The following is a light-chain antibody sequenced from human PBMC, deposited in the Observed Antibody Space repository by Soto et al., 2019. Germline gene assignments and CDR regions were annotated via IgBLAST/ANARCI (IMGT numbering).Light chain of an antibody. CDR3: LSNYSSLRGYV. J-gene: IGLJ1*01. Sequence: QSVLTQPPSVSEAPGQRVTISCTGSSSNIGAGYEAHWYQQVPGTAPKLLIFENNNRPSGVPDRFSGSKSGTSASLAITGVPAEEEAAYFFLSNYSSLRGYVFGTGTKLTVL. CDR1: SSNIGAGYE. CDR2: ENN. V-gene: IGLV1-40*01.